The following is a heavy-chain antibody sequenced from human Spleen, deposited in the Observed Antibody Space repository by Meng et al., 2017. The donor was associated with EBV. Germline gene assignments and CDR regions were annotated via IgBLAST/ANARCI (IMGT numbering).Heavy chain of an antibody. V-gene: IGHV1-18*01. Sequence: QMPPAQSALAVKKPGASLKVSCKTSGYTFNGYGVTWMRQAPGQGLEWMGWISAYNGNTRYAEKLQGRITMTADTSTSTVYMELGSLTSDDTAVYYCARGIAGADERWFDPWGQGTLVTVSS. CDR1: GYTFNGYG. CDR3: ARGIAGADERWFDP. J-gene: IGHJ5*02. CDR2: ISAYNGNT. D-gene: IGHD1-26*01.